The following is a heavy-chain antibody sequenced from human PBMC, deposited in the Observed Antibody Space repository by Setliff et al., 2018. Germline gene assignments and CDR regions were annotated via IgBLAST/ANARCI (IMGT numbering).Heavy chain of an antibody. CDR3: ARDMEGSAQHYYYGMDV. D-gene: IGHD6-6*01. Sequence: ASVKVSCKASGYTFTSYGISWVRQAPGQGLEWMGWISAYNGNTNYAQKLQGRVTMTTDTSTSTVYMELSSLRSEDTAVYYCARDMEGSAQHYYYGMDVWGQGTTVTVSS. V-gene: IGHV1-18*01. CDR1: GYTFTSYG. CDR2: ISAYNGNT. J-gene: IGHJ6*02.